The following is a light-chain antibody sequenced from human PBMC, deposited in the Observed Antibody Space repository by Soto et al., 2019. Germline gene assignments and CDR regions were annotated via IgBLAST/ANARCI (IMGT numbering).Light chain of an antibody. Sequence: QMTQSPSSLSSSVGEKIIITCRASRVVGSDVSWYQQKPAHAPKLLIYAASNLYTGVPSRISGSRSGTELTLTISSLQPEDFASYYCLQDYGDSWTFGQGTKVEIE. CDR3: LQDYGDSWT. J-gene: IGKJ1*01. V-gene: IGKV1-6*01. CDR1: RVVGSD. CDR2: AAS.